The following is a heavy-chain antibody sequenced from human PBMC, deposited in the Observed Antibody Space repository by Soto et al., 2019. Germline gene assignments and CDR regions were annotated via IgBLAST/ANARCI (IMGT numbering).Heavy chain of an antibody. CDR1: GGTFTYYG. J-gene: IGHJ5*02. CDR2: IIPIIGPA. D-gene: IGHD3-22*01. Sequence: QVQLVQSGAEVKRPGSSVKLSCKASGGTFTYYGISWVRQAPGQGLEWMGGIIPIIGPATYAQKFQGRLTITADQSTSTAYMELSSLGSEDMALYYCARDLGTTIAGPPRRETYGGLDPWGQGTLVTVSS. CDR3: ARDLGTTIAGPPRRETYGGLDP. V-gene: IGHV1-69*01.